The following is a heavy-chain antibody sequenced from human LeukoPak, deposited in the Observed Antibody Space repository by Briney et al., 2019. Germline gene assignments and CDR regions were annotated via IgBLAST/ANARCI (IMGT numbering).Heavy chain of an antibody. V-gene: IGHV4-59*08. Sequence: SETLSLTCTVSGVSISSYYWSWVRQPPGKGLQWIGYIYYSGSTNYNPSLKSRVTISADTSKNQVSLRLTSVTAADTAVYYCARHRLGVTRDLQNWGQGTLVTVSS. CDR2: IYYSGST. J-gene: IGHJ1*01. CDR3: ARHRLGVTRDLQN. D-gene: IGHD2-21*02. CDR1: GVSISSYY.